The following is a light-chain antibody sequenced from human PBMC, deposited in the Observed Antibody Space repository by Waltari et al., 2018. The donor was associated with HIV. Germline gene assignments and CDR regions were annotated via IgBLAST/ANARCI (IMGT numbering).Light chain of an antibody. Sequence: DIVLTQPPDSLAVYLGERATMNCKSSPKILFSSTNKNYLSWYQQSPGQPPRLLIYRASSRESGVPERFTGSGSGTNFTLTISRLQADDVAVYFCQQYYSTPRTFGQGTKV. V-gene: IGKV4-1*01. CDR3: QQYYSTPRT. CDR2: RAS. CDR1: PKILFSSTNKNY. J-gene: IGKJ1*01.